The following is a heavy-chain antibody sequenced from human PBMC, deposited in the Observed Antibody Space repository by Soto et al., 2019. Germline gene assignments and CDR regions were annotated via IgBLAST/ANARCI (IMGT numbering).Heavy chain of an antibody. CDR2: VQPDGSEG. J-gene: IGHJ4*02. CDR3: ARSGTTQEYYFDY. V-gene: IGHV3-7*05. CDR1: GITFRTHW. D-gene: IGHD1-26*01. Sequence: GGALRLSCEASGITFRTHWLSWVRQAPGKGLEWVADVQPDGSEGNYVDSVKGRFTISRDNAKNSLFLQMNSLRGEDTAVYYCARSGTTQEYYFDYWGQGTLVTVSS.